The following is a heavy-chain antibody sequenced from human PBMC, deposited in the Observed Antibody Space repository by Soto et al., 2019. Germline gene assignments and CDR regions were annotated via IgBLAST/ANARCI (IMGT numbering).Heavy chain of an antibody. D-gene: IGHD3-9*01. CDR1: GGSFSGYY. Sequence: SETLSLTCAVYGGSFSGYYWSWIRQPPGKGLGWIGEINHSGSTNYNPSLKSRDTISVDTSKNQFSLKLSSVTAADTAVYYCARGRDLLRYFDWFRGASMDVRGQGTTVTVSS. CDR2: INHSGST. CDR3: ARGRDLLRYFDWFRGASMDV. V-gene: IGHV4-34*01. J-gene: IGHJ6*02.